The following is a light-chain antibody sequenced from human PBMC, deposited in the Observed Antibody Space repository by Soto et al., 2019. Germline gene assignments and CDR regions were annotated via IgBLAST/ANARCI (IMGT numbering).Light chain of an antibody. CDR3: QQRSNWLT. CDR2: DAS. CDR1: QSVSSY. J-gene: IGKJ4*01. Sequence: EIVLTQSPATLSLSPGERATLSRRASQSVSSYLAWYQQKPGQAPRLLIYDASNRATGIPARFSGSGSGTDFTLTISILEPEDFAVYYCQQRSNWLTFGGGTKVEIK. V-gene: IGKV3-11*01.